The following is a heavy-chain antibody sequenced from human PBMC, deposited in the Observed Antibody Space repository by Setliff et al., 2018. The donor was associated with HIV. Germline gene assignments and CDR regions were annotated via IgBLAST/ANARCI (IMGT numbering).Heavy chain of an antibody. CDR3: AREGIERYQYYNFWSGYYTPDY. D-gene: IGHD3-3*01. V-gene: IGHV1-18*01. CDR1: GYTFTSYG. J-gene: IGHJ4*02. CDR2: ISAYNGNT. Sequence: VASVKVSCKASGYTFTSYGISWVRQAPGQGLEWMGWISAYNGNTNYAQKLQGRVTMTTDTSTSTAYMELGSLRSDDTAVYYWAREGIERYQYYNFWSGYYTPDYWGQGTLVTVSS.